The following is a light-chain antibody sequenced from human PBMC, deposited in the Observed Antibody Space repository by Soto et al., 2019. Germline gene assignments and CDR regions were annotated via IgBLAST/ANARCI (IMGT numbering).Light chain of an antibody. CDR1: QNINNY. CDR3: QQHGSSPIT. Sequence: PSSLSSSVGDRVTITCQASQNINNYLNWYQQKPGRAPKLLIYDASNLEAGVPSRFRGSGSGTDFTFTISRLQPEDIATYYCQQHGSSPITFGQGTRLEIK. J-gene: IGKJ5*01. V-gene: IGKV1-33*01. CDR2: DAS.